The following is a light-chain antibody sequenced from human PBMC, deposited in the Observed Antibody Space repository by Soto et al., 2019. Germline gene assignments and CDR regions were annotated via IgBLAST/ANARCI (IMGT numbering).Light chain of an antibody. CDR3: QHSSLSPWT. CDR1: QSIFNY. V-gene: IGKV1-39*01. Sequence: DIQMTQSPSSLTASVGDRVTITCRASQSIFNYLNWYQQKPGKAPKLLIFATSNLQSGVPSRFSGSGSGTEFTLTISSLQLEDFATHSCQHSSLSPWTFGQGTKVEIK. J-gene: IGKJ1*01. CDR2: ATS.